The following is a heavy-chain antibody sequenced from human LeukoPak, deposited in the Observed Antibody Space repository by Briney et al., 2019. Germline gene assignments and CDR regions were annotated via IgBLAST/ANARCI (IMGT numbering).Heavy chain of an antibody. J-gene: IGHJ4*02. CDR2: IYYSGST. Sequence: SETLSLTCTVSGGSISSSSYYWGWIRQPPGKGREWIGSIYYSGSTYYNPSLKSRVTISVDTSKNQFSLKLSSVTAADTAVYYCARVGRDGYNLDYWGQGTLVTVSS. D-gene: IGHD5-24*01. CDR3: ARVGRDGYNLDY. CDR1: GGSISSSSYY. V-gene: IGHV4-39*07.